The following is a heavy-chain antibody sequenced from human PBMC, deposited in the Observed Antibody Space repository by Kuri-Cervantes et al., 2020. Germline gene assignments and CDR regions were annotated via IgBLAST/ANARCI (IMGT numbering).Heavy chain of an antibody. J-gene: IGHJ6*03. Sequence: GESLKISCAASGFTFSDYYMSWIRQAPGKGLEWVSYISSSGSTIYYADSVKGRFTVSRDNSKNTLYLEMDSLRAGDTAVYYCARARYFDRYYYMDVWGTGSTVTVSS. D-gene: IGHD3-9*01. CDR1: GFTFSDYY. CDR2: ISSSGSTI. V-gene: IGHV3-11*04. CDR3: ARARYFDRYYYMDV.